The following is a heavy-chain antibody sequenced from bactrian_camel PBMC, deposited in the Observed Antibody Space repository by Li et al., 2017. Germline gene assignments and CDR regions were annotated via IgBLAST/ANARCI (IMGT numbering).Heavy chain of an antibody. Sequence: HVQLVESGGGSVQAGGSLTLSCTGYTYRESCMGWFLQASGKEREGVATITSGGNTSYADSVKGRFTISLDNSKRTMFLQMNGLKPDDTAMYYCAAGHGTIATLTCRLRRSVDFGYWGQGTQVTVS. CDR1: GYTYRESC. CDR2: ITSGGNT. V-gene: IGHV3S53*01. D-gene: IGHD4*01. J-gene: IGHJ6*01. CDR3: AAGHGTIATLTCRLRRSVDFGY.